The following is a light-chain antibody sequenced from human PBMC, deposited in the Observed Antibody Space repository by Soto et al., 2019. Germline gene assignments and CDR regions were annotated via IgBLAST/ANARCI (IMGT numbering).Light chain of an antibody. Sequence: SYELTQSPSVSVSPGQTARITCSGDALPKKYVYWYQLRPGQAPLLIVYKDSERPSGIPERFSGSSSGPTATLTISGVQAEDEADYYCQSIDGTGSLYVFGGGTKLTVL. CDR3: QSIDGTGSLYV. J-gene: IGLJ1*01. CDR2: KDS. V-gene: IGLV3-25*03. CDR1: ALPKKY.